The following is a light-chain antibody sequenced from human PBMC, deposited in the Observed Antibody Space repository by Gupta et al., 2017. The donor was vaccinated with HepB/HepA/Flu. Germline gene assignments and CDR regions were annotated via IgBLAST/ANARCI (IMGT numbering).Light chain of an antibody. CDR2: DVS. Sequence: QSALTQPASVSGPPGQSITISCTGTSSDVGGYNYVSWYQQHPAKAPKLMIYDVSNRPSGVSTRFSGSKSGNTASLTISGRQAEDAADYYCSSYTSSSTLVFGTGTKVTVL. J-gene: IGLJ1*01. CDR1: SSDVGGYNY. V-gene: IGLV2-14*03. CDR3: SSYTSSSTLV.